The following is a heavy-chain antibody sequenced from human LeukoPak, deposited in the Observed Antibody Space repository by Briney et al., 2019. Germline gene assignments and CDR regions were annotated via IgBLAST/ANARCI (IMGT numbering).Heavy chain of an antibody. CDR2: IFYSGST. V-gene: IGHV4-39*07. D-gene: IGHD3-16*01. CDR1: SGSISTSNYY. J-gene: IGHJ4*02. Sequence: SETLSLTCTVSSGSISTSNYYWGWVRQPPGKALEWIGNIFYSGSTYYSPSLKSRVTISLDTSRNQFSLKLSSVTAADTAVYYCARGGGLTWDYWGQGTLVTVSS. CDR3: ARGGGLTWDY.